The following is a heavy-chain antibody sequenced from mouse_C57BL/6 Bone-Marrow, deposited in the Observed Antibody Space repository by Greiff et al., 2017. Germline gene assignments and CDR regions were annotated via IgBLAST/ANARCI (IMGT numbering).Heavy chain of an antibody. CDR3: ARVASYYSNFYAMDY. J-gene: IGHJ4*01. D-gene: IGHD2-5*01. CDR1: GYTFTSYW. V-gene: IGHV1-69*01. Sequence: QVQLQQPGAELVMPGASVKLSCKASGYTFTSYWMHWVKQRPGQGLEWIGEIDPSDSYTNYNQTFKGKSTLTVDKSSSTAYMQLSSLTSADSAVYYCARVASYYSNFYAMDYWGQGTSVTVSA. CDR2: IDPSDSYT.